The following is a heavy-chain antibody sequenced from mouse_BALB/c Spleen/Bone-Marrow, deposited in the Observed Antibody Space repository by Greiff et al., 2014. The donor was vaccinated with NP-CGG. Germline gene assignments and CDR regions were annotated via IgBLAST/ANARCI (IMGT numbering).Heavy chain of an antibody. J-gene: IGHJ2*01. V-gene: IGHV1S132*01. D-gene: IGHD3-1*01. CDR2: IFPGTGTT. CDR1: GYTFTSYW. CDR3: ASRGSSGYVPDY. Sequence: VQLQQSGAELVKPGASVKLSCKTSGYTFTSYWIQWVKQRPGQGLGWIGEIFPGTGTTYYNEKFKGKATLTIDTSSSTAYMQLTSLTSEDSAVYFCASRGSSGYVPDYWGQGTTLTVSS.